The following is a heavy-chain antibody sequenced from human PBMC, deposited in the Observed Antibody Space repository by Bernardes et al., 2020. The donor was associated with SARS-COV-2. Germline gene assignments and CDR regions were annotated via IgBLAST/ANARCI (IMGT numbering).Heavy chain of an antibody. D-gene: IGHD7-27*01. CDR3: AKDMNWGFPLYYGMDV. V-gene: IGHV3-9*01. J-gene: IGHJ6*02. Sequence: GGSLRLSCAASGFTFGGYAMHWVRQAPGKGLEWVSGISWNSGSIGYADSVKGRFTISRDNAKNSLYLQMNSLRAEDTALYYCAKDMNWGFPLYYGMDVWGQGTTVTVSS. CDR1: GFTFGGYA. CDR2: ISWNSGSI.